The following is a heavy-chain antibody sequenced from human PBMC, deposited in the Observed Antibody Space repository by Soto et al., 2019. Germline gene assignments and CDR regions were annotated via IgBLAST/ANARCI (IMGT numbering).Heavy chain of an antibody. CDR1: GFTFSSYE. CDR2: ISSSGSTI. V-gene: IGHV3-48*03. J-gene: IGHJ6*02. CDR3: ASWYSSGWFFPDYYGMDV. D-gene: IGHD6-19*01. Sequence: TGGSLRLSCAASGFTFSSYEMNWVRQAPGKGLEWVSYISSSGSTIYYADSVKGRFTISRDNAKNSLYLQMNSLRAEDTAVYYCASWYSSGWFFPDYYGMDVWGQGTTVTVSS.